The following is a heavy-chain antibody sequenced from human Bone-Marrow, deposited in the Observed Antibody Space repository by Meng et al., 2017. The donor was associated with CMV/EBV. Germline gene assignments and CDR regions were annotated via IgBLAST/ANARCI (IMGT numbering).Heavy chain of an antibody. D-gene: IGHD1-26*01. V-gene: IGHV4-34*01. J-gene: IGHJ4*02. CDR2: INHSGST. Sequence: SETLSLTCAVYGGSFSGYYWSWIRQPPGKGLEWIGEINHSGSTNYNPSLKSRVTISVDTSKNQFSLKLSSVTAADTAVYYCARVSAGGSYYFDYWGQGTTVTVSS. CDR3: ARVSAGGSYYFDY. CDR1: GGSFSGYY.